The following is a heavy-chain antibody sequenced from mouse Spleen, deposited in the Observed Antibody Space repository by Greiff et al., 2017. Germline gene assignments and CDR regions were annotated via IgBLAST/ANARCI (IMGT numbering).Heavy chain of an antibody. CDR2: IDPETGGT. J-gene: IGHJ2*01. CDR1: GYTFTDYE. Sequence: QVQLQQSGAELVRPGASVTLSCKASGYTFTDYEMHWVKQTPVHGLEWIGAIDPETGGTAYNQKFKGKAILTADKSSSTAYMELRSLTSEDSAVYYCTRSALGPTDYGGQGTTLTVSS. V-gene: IGHV1-15*01. D-gene: IGHD4-1*01. CDR3: TRSALGPTDY.